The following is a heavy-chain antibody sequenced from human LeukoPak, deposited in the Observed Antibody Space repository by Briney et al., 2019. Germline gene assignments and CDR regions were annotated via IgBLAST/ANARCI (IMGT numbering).Heavy chain of an antibody. CDR1: GFTFNHYG. V-gene: IGHV3-23*01. Sequence: PGGTLRLSCAASGFTFNHYGLSWVRQAPGKGLEWVSSISGTGGSTYYAESVKGRFTISRDNSKNTLYLQMSSLRVDDTAVYYCAKGGSYYDSNNWDYWGQGTLVTVSS. CDR3: AKGGSYYDSNNWDY. CDR2: ISGTGGST. D-gene: IGHD3-22*01. J-gene: IGHJ4*02.